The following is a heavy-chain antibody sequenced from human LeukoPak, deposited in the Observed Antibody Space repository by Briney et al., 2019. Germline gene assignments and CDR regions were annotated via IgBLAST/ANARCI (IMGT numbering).Heavy chain of an antibody. D-gene: IGHD3-16*01. CDR3: ARGLGESRPYYFDY. J-gene: IGHJ4*02. CDR1: GFTFSSYA. Sequence: PGRSLRLSCAASGFTFSSYAMHWVRQAPGKGLEWVAVISYDGSNKYYADSVKGRFTISRDNSKNTLSLQMNSLRAEDTAVYYCARGLGESRPYYFDYWGQGTLVTVSS. V-gene: IGHV3-30-3*01. CDR2: ISYDGSNK.